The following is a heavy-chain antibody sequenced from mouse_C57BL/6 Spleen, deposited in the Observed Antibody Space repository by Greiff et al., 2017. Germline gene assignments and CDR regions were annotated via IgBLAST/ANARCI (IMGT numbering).Heavy chain of an antibody. CDR1: GYTFTSYW. CDR2: IDPSDSET. V-gene: IGHV1-52*01. Sequence: QVQLKQPGAELVRPGSSVKLSCKASGYTFTSYWMHWVKQRPIQGLEWIGNIDPSDSETHYNQKFKDKATLTVDKSSSTAYMQLSSLTSEDSAVYYCARDGYYVYAMDYWGQGTSVTVSS. CDR3: ARDGYYVYAMDY. D-gene: IGHD2-3*01. J-gene: IGHJ4*01.